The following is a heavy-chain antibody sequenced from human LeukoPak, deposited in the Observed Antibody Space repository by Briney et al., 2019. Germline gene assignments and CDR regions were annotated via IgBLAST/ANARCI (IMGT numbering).Heavy chain of an antibody. J-gene: IGHJ4*02. V-gene: IGHV4-39*01. CDR3: ARQGDSCSGGSCYARTIDY. CDR1: GGSISSSNYL. Sequence: PSDTLSLTCTFSGGSISSSNYLWGWIREPPGKGLEWIGSIYYSGSTYHNPSFKSRLTISVDTSKNQFSLRLSSVTAADTAMYYCARQGDSCSGGSCYARTIDYWGQGTLVTVSS. D-gene: IGHD2-15*01. CDR2: IYYSGST.